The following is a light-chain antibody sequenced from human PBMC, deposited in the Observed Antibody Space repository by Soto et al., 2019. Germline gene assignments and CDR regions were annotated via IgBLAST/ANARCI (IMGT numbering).Light chain of an antibody. V-gene: IGKV1-5*03. CDR2: KAS. CDR3: QQYNSYPWT. J-gene: IGKJ1*01. Sequence: DVQVTQSPSTLSASVGDRVTITCRASQSISSWLAWYQQKPRKAPKPLIYKASSLESGVPSRFSGSGSGTEFTLTISSLQPDDFATYYCQQYNSYPWTFGQGTKVDIK. CDR1: QSISSW.